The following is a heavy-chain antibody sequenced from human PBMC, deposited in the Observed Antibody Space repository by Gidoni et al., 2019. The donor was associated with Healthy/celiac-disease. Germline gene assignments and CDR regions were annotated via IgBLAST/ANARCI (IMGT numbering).Heavy chain of an antibody. Sequence: QDTLKESGPVLVKPTEHLTLTCTVSGFTLRNSRMGVSLIRQPPGKALEWLANIFSNDEKSYSTSLKSRLTISKDTSKSQVVLTMTNMDPVDTATYYCARIWGYSYGYWGQGTLVTVSS. D-gene: IGHD5-18*01. CDR2: IFSNDEK. J-gene: IGHJ4*02. V-gene: IGHV2-26*01. CDR1: GFTLRNSRMG. CDR3: ARIWGYSYGY.